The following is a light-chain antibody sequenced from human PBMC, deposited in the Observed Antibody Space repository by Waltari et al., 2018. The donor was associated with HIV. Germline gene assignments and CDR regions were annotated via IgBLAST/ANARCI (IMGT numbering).Light chain of an antibody. Sequence: DIVMTQSPLSLPVTPGEPASISCRSSQSLLHSNGYSYLAWYLQKPGQSPQRLIYLGSNRASEVPDRFSGSGSGTDFTLKISRVEAEDAGMYYCMQGRQTPQVTFGGGTKVEIK. CDR3: MQGRQTPQVT. V-gene: IGKV2-28*01. CDR1: QSLLHSNGYSY. CDR2: LGS. J-gene: IGKJ4*01.